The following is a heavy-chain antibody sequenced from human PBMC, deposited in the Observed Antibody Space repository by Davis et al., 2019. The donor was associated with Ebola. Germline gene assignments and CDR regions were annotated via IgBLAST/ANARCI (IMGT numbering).Heavy chain of an antibody. Sequence: AASVKVSCKASGYTFTSYYMHWVRQAPGQGLEWMGIINPSGGSISYAQKFQGRVTMTRDTSTSTVYMELSSLRSEDTAVYYCAREVVVVVAATPSGYYYYGMDVWGKGTTVTVSS. V-gene: IGHV1-46*01. D-gene: IGHD2-15*01. J-gene: IGHJ6*04. CDR3: AREVVVVVAATPSGYYYYGMDV. CDR1: GYTFTSYY. CDR2: INPSGGSI.